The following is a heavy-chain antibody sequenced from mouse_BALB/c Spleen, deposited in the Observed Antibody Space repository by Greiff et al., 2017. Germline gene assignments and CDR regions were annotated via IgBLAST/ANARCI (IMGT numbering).Heavy chain of an antibody. J-gene: IGHJ4*01. D-gene: IGHD2-4*01. V-gene: IGHV2-3*01. CDR3: AKDEPNQILYDYDGGYAMDY. CDR2: IWGDGST. CDR1: GFSLTSYG. Sequence: QVQLKQSGPGLVAPSQSLSITCTVSGFSLTSYGVSWVRQPPGKGLEWLGVIWGDGSTNYHSALISRLSISKDNSKSQVFLKLNSLQTDDTATYYCAKDEPNQILYDYDGGYAMDYWGQGTSVTVSS.